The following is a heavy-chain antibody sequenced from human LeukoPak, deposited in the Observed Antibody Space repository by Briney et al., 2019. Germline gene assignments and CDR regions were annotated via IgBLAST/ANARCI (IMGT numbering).Heavy chain of an antibody. J-gene: IGHJ4*02. CDR1: GFTVSSNY. Sequence: GGSLRLSCAASGFTVSSNYMSWVRQAPGKGLEWVSAISGSGGNTYYADSMKGRLTISRDNSKNTLYLQMNSLRDADTAVYYCAKYCGDSSCYSGFDFWGQGTLVTVSS. CDR2: ISGSGGNT. V-gene: IGHV3-23*01. CDR3: AKYCGDSSCYSGFDF. D-gene: IGHD2-15*01.